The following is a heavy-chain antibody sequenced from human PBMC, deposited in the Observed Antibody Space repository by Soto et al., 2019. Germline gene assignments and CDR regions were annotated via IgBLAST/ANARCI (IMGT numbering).Heavy chain of an antibody. V-gene: IGHV3-23*01. CDR1: GFTFSSYA. J-gene: IGHJ4*02. Sequence: GSLRRSCAASGFTFSSYAMSWVRQAPGKGLEWVSAISGSGGSTYYADSVKGRFTISRDNSKNTLYLQMNSLRAEDTAVYYCAKRTYYDFWSGYLPFDYWRQLTLVAVSS. D-gene: IGHD3-3*01. CDR2: ISGSGGST. CDR3: AKRTYYDFWSGYLPFDY.